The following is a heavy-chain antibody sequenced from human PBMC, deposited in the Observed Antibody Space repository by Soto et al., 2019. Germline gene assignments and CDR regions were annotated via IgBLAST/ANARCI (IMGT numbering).Heavy chain of an antibody. D-gene: IGHD3-22*01. CDR2: ISAHTGSS. Sequence: QVQLVQSGAEVKKPGASVKVSCKASGYTFTSSGMSWVRQAPGQGLEWMGWISAHTGSSEYAQRFQGRVTMTTDRSTGTASMALRSLRSDDTAGYSCARAFFYQGSDSRGYSFDAFDFWGPGTLVTVSS. J-gene: IGHJ3*01. CDR3: ARAFFYQGSDSRGYSFDAFDF. V-gene: IGHV1-18*01. CDR1: GYTFTSSG.